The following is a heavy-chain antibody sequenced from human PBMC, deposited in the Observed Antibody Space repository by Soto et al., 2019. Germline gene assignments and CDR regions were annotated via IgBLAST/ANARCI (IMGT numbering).Heavy chain of an antibody. V-gene: IGHV1-69*13. D-gene: IGHD3-22*01. CDR1: GGTFRSYS. CDR2: IIPIFGTA. Sequence: SVNVSCKSSGGTFRSYSISWVRQAPGQGLEWMGGIIPIFGTANYAQKFQGRVTITADESTSTAYMELSSLRSEDTAVYYCARWNPDYYDSSGTIDAFDIWGQGTMVTVSS. CDR3: ARWNPDYYDSSGTIDAFDI. J-gene: IGHJ3*02.